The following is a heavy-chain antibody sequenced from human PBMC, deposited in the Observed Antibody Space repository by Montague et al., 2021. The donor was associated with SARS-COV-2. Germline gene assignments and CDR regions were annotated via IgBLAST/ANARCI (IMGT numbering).Heavy chain of an antibody. V-gene: IGHV3-7*01. CDR1: GFPSGDYQ. CDR3: ARSPRGSGTGWLDY. CDR2: INQDETAK. J-gene: IGHJ4*02. D-gene: IGHD3/OR15-3a*01. Sequence: SLSLSLSASGFPSGDYQMTWVRQAPGKGLQWVANINQDETAKTFVDSVKGRFTISRDNAKNSLILQMNSLKDEDTAVYYCARSPRGSGTGWLDYWGQGTLVTVSS.